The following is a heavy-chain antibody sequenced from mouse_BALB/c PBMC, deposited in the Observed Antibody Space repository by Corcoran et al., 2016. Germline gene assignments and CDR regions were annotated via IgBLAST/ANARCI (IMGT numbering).Heavy chain of an antibody. CDR3: ASWDWDCDV. Sequence: EVQLQQSGAELVKPGASVKLSCTASGFNIKDTYMHWVKQRPEQGLEWIGRIDPANGNTKYDPKFQGKATITAATYSNTAYLQLSSLTSDDNAVDDCASWDWDCDVWGGGSTGTVSA. CDR1: GFNIKDTY. J-gene: IGHJ1*01. D-gene: IGHD4-1*01. V-gene: IGHV14-3*02. CDR2: IDPANGNT.